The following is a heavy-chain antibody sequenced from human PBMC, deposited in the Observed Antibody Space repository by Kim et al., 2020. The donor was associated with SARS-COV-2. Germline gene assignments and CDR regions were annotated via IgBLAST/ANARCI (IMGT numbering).Heavy chain of an antibody. CDR3: STGRYTITWHPPKNYFD. CDR1: GGSFSGNY. J-gene: IGHJ4*01. Sequence: SETLSLTCAVYGGSFSGNYWRWCRHPPPRELLWSGEIIHRGSTNYNPSPMSRRIITVDTYKNQYSLMLSPSTAAATAVDYCSTGRYTITWHPPKNYFD. CDR2: IIHRGST. D-gene: IGHD5-12*01. V-gene: IGHV4-34*01.